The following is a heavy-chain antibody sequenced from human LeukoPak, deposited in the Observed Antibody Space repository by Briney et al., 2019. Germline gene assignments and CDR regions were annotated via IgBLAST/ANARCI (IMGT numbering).Heavy chain of an antibody. Sequence: SETLSLTCTVSGGSISSGDYYWSWIRQPPGKGREWIVYIYYSGSTYYNPSLKSRVTISVDTSRNQFSLKLSSVTAADTAVYYCARGRFDYDREMDVWGKGTTVTVSS. CDR1: GGSISSGDYY. D-gene: IGHD3-9*01. J-gene: IGHJ6*04. V-gene: IGHV4-30-4*08. CDR3: ARGRFDYDREMDV. CDR2: IYYSGST.